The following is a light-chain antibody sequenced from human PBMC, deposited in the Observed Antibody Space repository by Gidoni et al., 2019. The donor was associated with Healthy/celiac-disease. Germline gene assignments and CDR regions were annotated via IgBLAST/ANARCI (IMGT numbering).Light chain of an antibody. CDR2: DAS. CDR3: QQRSNWPPYT. Sequence: EILLTQSPATLSLSPGEIATLSCRASQSVSSYLAWYQQKPGQAPRLLIYDASNRATGIPARFSGSGSGTDFTLTISSLEPEDFAVYYCQQRSNWPPYTFGQGTKLEIK. V-gene: IGKV3-11*01. CDR1: QSVSSY. J-gene: IGKJ2*01.